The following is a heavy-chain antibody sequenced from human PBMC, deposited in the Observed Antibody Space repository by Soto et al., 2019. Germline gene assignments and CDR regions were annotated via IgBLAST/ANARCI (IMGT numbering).Heavy chain of an antibody. J-gene: IGHJ6*03. CDR1: GFTFSNAW. CDR3: TTDPQSTVTADYYYYYMDV. CDR2: VKSKTDGGTT. V-gene: IGHV3-15*01. Sequence: EVQLVESGGGLVKPGGSLRLSCAASGFTFSNAWMSWVRQAPGKGLEWVGRVKSKTDGGTTDYAAPVKGRFTISRDDSKNTLYLQMNSLKTEDTAVYHCTTDPQSTVTADYYYYYMDVWGKGTTVTVSS. D-gene: IGHD4-17*01.